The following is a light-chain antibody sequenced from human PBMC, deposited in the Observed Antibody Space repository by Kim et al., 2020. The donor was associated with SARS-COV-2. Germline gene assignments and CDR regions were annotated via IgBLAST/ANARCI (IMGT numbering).Light chain of an antibody. Sequence: SYELTRPPSVSVSPGQTASITCSGDKLGDKYACWYQQKPGQSPVLVIYQDSKRPSGIPERFSGSNSGNTATLTISGTQAMDEADYYCKAWDSSTAARFGG. J-gene: IGLJ3*02. CDR1: KLGDKY. CDR3: KAWDSSTAAR. CDR2: QDS. V-gene: IGLV3-1*01.